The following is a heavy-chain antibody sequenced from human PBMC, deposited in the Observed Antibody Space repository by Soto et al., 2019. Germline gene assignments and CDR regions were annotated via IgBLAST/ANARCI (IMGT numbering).Heavy chain of an antibody. D-gene: IGHD4-4*01. V-gene: IGHV1-69*12. Sequence: QVHLVQSGAEVKKPGSSVKVSCKASGGTFSSYAISWVRQAPGQGLEWMGGIIPIFGTPNYAQKFRGRVTTTADDSSTTTYVELSSLRSEDTAVYYCATGPMATVTTMRNVDLWGGGTLVTVSS. J-gene: IGHJ2*01. CDR1: GGTFSSYA. CDR2: IIPIFGTP. CDR3: ATGPMATVTTMRNVDL.